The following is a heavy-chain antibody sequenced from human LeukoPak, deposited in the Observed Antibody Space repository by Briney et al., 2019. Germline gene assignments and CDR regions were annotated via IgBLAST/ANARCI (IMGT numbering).Heavy chain of an antibody. V-gene: IGHV3-23*01. CDR3: ALLEWLSAANY. J-gene: IGHJ4*02. CDR1: GFTFSSYA. D-gene: IGHD3-3*01. CDR2: ISGSGGST. Sequence: GGSLRLSCAASGFTFSSYAMSWVRQAPGKGLEWVSAISGSGGSTYYADSVKGRFTISRDNAKNTLYLQMNSLRAEDTAVYYCALLEWLSAANYWGQGTLVTVSS.